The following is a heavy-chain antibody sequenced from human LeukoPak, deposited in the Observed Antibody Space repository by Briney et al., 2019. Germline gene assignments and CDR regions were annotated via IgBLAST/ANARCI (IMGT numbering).Heavy chain of an antibody. V-gene: IGHV3-30*04. CDR1: GFTFSSHA. J-gene: IGHJ6*02. Sequence: GGSLRLSCAASGFTFSSHAMHWVRQAPGKGLEWVAVISYDGSNKYYADSVKGRFTISRDNSKNTLYLQMNSLRAEDTAVYYCARGYSYGPYYYYGMDVWGQGTTVTVSS. CDR3: ARGYSYGPYYYYGMDV. D-gene: IGHD5-18*01. CDR2: ISYDGSNK.